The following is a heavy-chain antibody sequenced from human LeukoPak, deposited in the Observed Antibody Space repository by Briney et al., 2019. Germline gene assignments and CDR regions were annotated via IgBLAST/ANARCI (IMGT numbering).Heavy chain of an antibody. CDR1: GFTFSSYG. J-gene: IGHJ4*02. D-gene: IGHD3-16*01. Sequence: PGRSLRLSCAASGFTFSSYGMHWVRQAPGKGLEWVAVISYDGSNKYYADSVKGRFTISRDNSKNTLYLQMNSLRAEDTAVYYCAKDSTGGYSWYYFDYWGQGTLVTVSS. CDR3: AKDSTGGYSWYYFDY. CDR2: ISYDGSNK. V-gene: IGHV3-30*18.